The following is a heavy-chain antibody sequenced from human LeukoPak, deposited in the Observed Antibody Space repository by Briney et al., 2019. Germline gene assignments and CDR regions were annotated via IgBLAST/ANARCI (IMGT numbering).Heavy chain of an antibody. CDR3: ARGVVSYGDYRTAGGMDV. CDR2: ISSSSSTT. J-gene: IGHJ6*02. Sequence: PGGSLRLSCAASGFTFSSYRMKWVRQAPGKGLECVSYISSSSSTTYYADSVKGRFTISRDNAKNSLYLQMNSLRAEDTAVYYCARGVVSYGDYRTAGGMDVWGQGTTVTVSS. CDR1: GFTFSSYR. D-gene: IGHD4-17*01. V-gene: IGHV3-48*04.